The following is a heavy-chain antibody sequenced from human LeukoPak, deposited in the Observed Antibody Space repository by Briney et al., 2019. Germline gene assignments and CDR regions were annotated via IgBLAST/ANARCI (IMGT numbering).Heavy chain of an antibody. V-gene: IGHV3-30*18. CDR1: GFTFSSYG. Sequence: GGSLRLSCAASGFTFSSYGMHWARQAPGKGLEWVAVISYDGSNKYYADSVKGRFTISRDNSKNTLYLQMNSLRAEDTAVDYCAKMGARLCYYYYGMDVWGQGTTVTVSS. D-gene: IGHD1-26*01. CDR3: AKMGARLCYYYYGMDV. J-gene: IGHJ6*02. CDR2: ISYDGSNK.